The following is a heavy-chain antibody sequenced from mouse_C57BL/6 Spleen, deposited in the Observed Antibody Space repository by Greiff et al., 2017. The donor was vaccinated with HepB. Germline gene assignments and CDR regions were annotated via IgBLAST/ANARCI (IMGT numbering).Heavy chain of an antibody. CDR1: GYSITSGYY. CDR2: ISYDGSN. D-gene: IGHD2-4*01. J-gene: IGHJ3*01. CDR3: AREDYEAFAY. V-gene: IGHV3-6*01. Sequence: EVQLQQSGPGLVKPSQSLSLTCSVTGYSITSGYYWNWIRQFPGNKLEWMGYISYDGSNNYNPSLKNRISITRDPSKNQFFLKLNSVTTEDTATYYCAREDYEAFAYWGQGTLVTVSA.